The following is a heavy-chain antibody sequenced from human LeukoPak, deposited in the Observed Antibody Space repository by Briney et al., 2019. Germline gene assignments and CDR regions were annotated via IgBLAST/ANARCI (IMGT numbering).Heavy chain of an antibody. V-gene: IGHV3-21*01. CDR1: GFTFSSHS. CDR2: ISSSNSYI. J-gene: IGHJ4*02. Sequence: GGSLRLSCAASGFTFSSHSMNWVRQAPGKGLEWVSFISSSNSYIYYADSVKGRFTISRDNAKNSLYLQMNSLRAEDTAVYYCARDMNLDYWGQGTLVTVSS. CDR3: ARDMNLDY. D-gene: IGHD3-16*01.